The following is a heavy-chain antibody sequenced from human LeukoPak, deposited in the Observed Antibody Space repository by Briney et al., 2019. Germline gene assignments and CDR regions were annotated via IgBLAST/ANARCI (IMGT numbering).Heavy chain of an antibody. CDR2: IYYSGST. J-gene: IGHJ4*02. D-gene: IGHD1-1*01. CDR3: ARLNDNGGTYFDY. V-gene: IGHV4-31*03. CDR1: GGSISSGGHY. Sequence: NPSETLSLTCTVSGGSISSGGHYWSWIRQHPGKGLEWIGYIYYSGSTSYNPSLKSRVTISVDTSKNQFSLKLTSVTAADTAVYYCARLNDNGGTYFDYWGQGTLVTVSS.